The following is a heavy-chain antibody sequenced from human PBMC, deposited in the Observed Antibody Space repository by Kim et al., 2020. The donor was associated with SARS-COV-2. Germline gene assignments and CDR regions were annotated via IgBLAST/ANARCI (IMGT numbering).Heavy chain of an antibody. D-gene: IGHD6-13*01. V-gene: IGHV3-11*06. Sequence: GRFTISRDNAKNSLYLQMNSLRAEDTAVYYCARCDSSSWEYYYYYYGMDVWGQGTTVTVSS. J-gene: IGHJ6*02. CDR3: ARCDSSSWEYYYYYYGMDV.